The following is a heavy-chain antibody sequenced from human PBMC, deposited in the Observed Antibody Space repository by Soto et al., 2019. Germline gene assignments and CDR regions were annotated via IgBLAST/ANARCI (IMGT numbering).Heavy chain of an antibody. CDR1: GSSFTSYW. Sequence: GESLKISCKGSGSSFTSYWITWVREMPGQGLERMGGIDPSDSYTNYSPSFEGHVTISADTSISTAYLQRSSLKASDTAMYFCARLEDIVTPFSGGNDYYGVDVGAKGIRVA. CDR2: IDPSDSYT. D-gene: IGHD5-12*01. J-gene: IGHJ6*04. V-gene: IGHV5-10-1*01. CDR3: ARLEDIVTPFSGGNDYYGVDV.